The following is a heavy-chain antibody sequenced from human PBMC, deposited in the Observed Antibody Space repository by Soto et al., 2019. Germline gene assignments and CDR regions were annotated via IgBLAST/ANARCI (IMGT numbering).Heavy chain of an antibody. CDR1: GGSFSGYI. D-gene: IGHD1-26*01. CDR2: INHSGSA. J-gene: IGHJ4*02. V-gene: IGHV4-34*01. Sequence: QVQLQLWGAGLLKPSETLSLTCDVYGGSFSGYIWTWIRQTRGKGLQWIGQINHSGSANYNPSLKSRVTISVHTSNSQFSLELNSVTAADTAVYYCARGLISGSHYSGGWYYFDSWGQGTQVTVSS. CDR3: ARGLISGSHYSGGWYYFDS.